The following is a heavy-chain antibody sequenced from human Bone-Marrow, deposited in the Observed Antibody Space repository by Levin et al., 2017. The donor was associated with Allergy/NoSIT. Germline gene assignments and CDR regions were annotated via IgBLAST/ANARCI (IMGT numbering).Heavy chain of an antibody. V-gene: IGHV1-2*02. CDR1: GYIFDDYY. Sequence: ASVKVSCEPSGYIFDDYYMHWVRQAPGQGLEWMGWIYPKTGGTNYAREFQGRVTLTAETSIRTAYMDLNSLRFNDTAVYYCARASQWLVPDYWGQGTLVTVS. CDR3: ARASQWLVPDY. D-gene: IGHD6-19*01. J-gene: IGHJ4*02. CDR2: IYPKTGGT.